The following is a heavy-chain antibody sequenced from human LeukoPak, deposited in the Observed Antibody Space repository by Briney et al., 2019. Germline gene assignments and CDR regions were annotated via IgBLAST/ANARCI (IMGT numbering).Heavy chain of an antibody. J-gene: IGHJ4*02. CDR2: THHSGAT. CDR3: ARSSGHSYGDFDY. Sequence: SETLSLTCSVWGVSITSNYWRWLRQPPGKGLEWLGYTHHSGATSYNPSLKSRSTMSLDTSNNQFSLKLSSVTAADTAVYYCARSSGHSYGDFDYWGQGNLVTVSS. V-gene: IGHV4-59*01. D-gene: IGHD5-18*01. CDR1: GVSITSNY.